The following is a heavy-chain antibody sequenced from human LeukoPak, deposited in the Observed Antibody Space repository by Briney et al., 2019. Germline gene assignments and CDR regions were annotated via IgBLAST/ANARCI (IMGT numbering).Heavy chain of an antibody. Sequence: SETLSLTCAVYSGSFSGYYWSWIRQPPGKGLEWIGEINHSGSTNYNPSLKSRVTISVDTSKNQFSLKLSSVTAADTAVYYCAREVGATHSPDYWGQGTLVTVSS. CDR1: SGSFSGYY. V-gene: IGHV4-34*01. D-gene: IGHD1-26*01. CDR3: AREVGATHSPDY. CDR2: INHSGST. J-gene: IGHJ4*02.